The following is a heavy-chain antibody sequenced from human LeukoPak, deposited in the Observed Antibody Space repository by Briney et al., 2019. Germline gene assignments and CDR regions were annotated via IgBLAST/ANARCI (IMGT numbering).Heavy chain of an antibody. Sequence: GASVTVSCKASGYTFTSYGISWVRQAPGQGLEWMGWISAYNGNTNYAQKLQGRVTMTTDTSTSTAYMELRSLRSDDTAVYYCARLRYGSGSYSYYYYYYMDVWGKGTTVTVSS. V-gene: IGHV1-18*01. CDR1: GYTFTSYG. CDR3: ARLRYGSGSYSYYYYYYMDV. D-gene: IGHD3-10*01. J-gene: IGHJ6*03. CDR2: ISAYNGNT.